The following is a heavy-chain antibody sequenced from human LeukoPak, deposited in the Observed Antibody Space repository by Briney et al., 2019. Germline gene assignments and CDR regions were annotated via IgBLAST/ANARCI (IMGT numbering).Heavy chain of an antibody. CDR1: GFTFSSYG. V-gene: IGHV3-30*02. CDR3: AKDSSKYYYGSGSYNDY. CDR2: IRYDGSNK. J-gene: IGHJ4*02. D-gene: IGHD3-10*01. Sequence: HLGGSLRLSCAASGFTFSSYGMQWVRQAPGKGLEWVAFIRYDGSNKYYADSVKGRFTISRDNSKNTLYLQMNSLRAEDTAVYYCAKDSSKYYYGSGSYNDYWGQGTLVTVSS.